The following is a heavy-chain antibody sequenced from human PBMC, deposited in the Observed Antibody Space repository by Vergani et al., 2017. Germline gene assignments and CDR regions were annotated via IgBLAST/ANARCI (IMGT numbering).Heavy chain of an antibody. J-gene: IGHJ4*02. D-gene: IGHD3-10*01. CDR2: IYHSGST. CDR1: GYSISSGYY. Sequence: QVQLQESGPGLVKPSETLSLTCAVSGYSISSGYYWGWIQQPPGKGLEWIGSIYHSGSTYYNPSLKSRVTISVDTSKNQFSLKLSSVTAADTAVYYCARAYGSGSYYKYSHFDYWGQGTLVTVSS. CDR3: ARAYGSGSYYKYSHFDY. V-gene: IGHV4-38-2*01.